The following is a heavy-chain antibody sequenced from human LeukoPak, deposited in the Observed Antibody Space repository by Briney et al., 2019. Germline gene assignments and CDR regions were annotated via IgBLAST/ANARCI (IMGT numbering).Heavy chain of an antibody. V-gene: IGHV4-39*07. CDR2: IYYSGST. J-gene: IGHJ3*02. CDR3: ARDKGNYDILTGYAEHDAFDI. D-gene: IGHD3-9*01. Sequence: PSETLSLTCTVSGGSISSSSYYWGWIRQPPGKGLEWIGSIYYSGSTYYNPSLKSRVTISVDTSKNQFSLKLSSVTAADTAVYYCARDKGNYDILTGYAEHDAFDIWGQGTMVTVSS. CDR1: GGSISSSSYY.